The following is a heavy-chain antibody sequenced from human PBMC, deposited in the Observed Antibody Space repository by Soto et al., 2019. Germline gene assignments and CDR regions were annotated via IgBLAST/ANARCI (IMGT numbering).Heavy chain of an antibody. V-gene: IGHV3-64*01. CDR3: ARGRIAAAGARAEYFQH. D-gene: IGHD6-13*01. CDR1: GFTFSSYA. CDR2: ISSNGGST. J-gene: IGHJ1*01. Sequence: EVQLVESGGGLVQPGGSLRLSCAASGFTFSSYATHWVRQAPGKGLEYVSAISSNGGSTYYANSVKGRFTISRDNSKNTLYLQMGSLRAEDMAVYYCARGRIAAAGARAEYFQHWGQGTLVTVSS.